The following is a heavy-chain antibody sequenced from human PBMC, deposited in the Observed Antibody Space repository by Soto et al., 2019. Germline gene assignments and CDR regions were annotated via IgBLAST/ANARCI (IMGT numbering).Heavy chain of an antibody. Sequence: ASVKVSCKASGYTFTGYYMHWVRQAPGQGLEWMGWINPNSGGTNYAQKFQGRVTMTRDTSISTAYMELSRLRSDDTAVYYCARYYYSSRTIFGVLPHYGMDVWGQGTTVTVSS. V-gene: IGHV1-2*02. CDR2: INPNSGGT. J-gene: IGHJ6*02. CDR3: ARYYYSSRTIFGVLPHYGMDV. CDR1: GYTFTGYY. D-gene: IGHD3-3*01.